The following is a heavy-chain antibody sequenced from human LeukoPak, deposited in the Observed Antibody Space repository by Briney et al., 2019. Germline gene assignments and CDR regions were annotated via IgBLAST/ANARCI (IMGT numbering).Heavy chain of an antibody. J-gene: IGHJ5*02. CDR2: ISYDGSNK. V-gene: IGHV3-30*18. Sequence: GRSLRLSCAASGFTFSSYGMHWVRQAPGKGLEWVAVISYDGSNKYYADSVKGRFTISRDNSKNTLYLQMNSLRAEDTAVYYCANGYSYPNRFDPWGQGTLVTVSS. D-gene: IGHD5-18*01. CDR1: GFTFSSYG. CDR3: ANGYSYPNRFDP.